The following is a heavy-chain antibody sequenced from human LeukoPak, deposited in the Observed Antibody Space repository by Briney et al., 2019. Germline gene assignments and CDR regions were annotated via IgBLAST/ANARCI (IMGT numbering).Heavy chain of an antibody. D-gene: IGHD4-17*01. CDR1: GGSFSGYY. Sequence: ETLSLTCAVYGGSFSGYYWSWVRQAPGKGLEWVASIKQDGSERYYVDSVKGRFTISRDNVKNSLYLQMNSLRAEDTAVYYCASAGTSYGDQFFDYWGQGTLVTVSS. CDR2: IKQDGSER. CDR3: ASAGTSYGDQFFDY. J-gene: IGHJ4*02. V-gene: IGHV3-7*01.